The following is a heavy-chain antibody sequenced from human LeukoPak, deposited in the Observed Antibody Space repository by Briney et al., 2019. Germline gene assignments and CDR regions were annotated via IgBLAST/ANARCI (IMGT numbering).Heavy chain of an antibody. CDR1: GLTFSTYW. J-gene: IGHJ4*02. Sequence: GGSLRLSCAASGLTFSTYWMHWGRQAPGKGLAWVARINPDGSIRTYANSVQGRVTISRDTAKDTLFLQMNSLRAEDTAVYYCAREARVGGALQYWGQGTPVTVSS. CDR2: INPDGSIR. V-gene: IGHV3-74*03. CDR3: AREARVGGALQY. D-gene: IGHD1-26*01.